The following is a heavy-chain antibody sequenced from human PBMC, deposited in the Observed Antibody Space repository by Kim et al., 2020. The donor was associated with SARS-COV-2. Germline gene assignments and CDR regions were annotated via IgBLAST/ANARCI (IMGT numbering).Heavy chain of an antibody. Sequence: ASVKVSCKVSGGTLSAYGFNWVRQAPGQGPEWMGGVIPIFGKEEYAQKFQGRLTITADQSTSTIYMELSGLRSEDTALYYCARDFGVVMGNLHGQYYHYGINDWGQGTTVTVSS. CDR2: VIPIFGKE. D-gene: IGHD3-3*01. V-gene: IGHV1-69*13. CDR1: GGTLSAYG. CDR3: ARDFGVVMGNLHGQYYHYGIND. J-gene: IGHJ6*02.